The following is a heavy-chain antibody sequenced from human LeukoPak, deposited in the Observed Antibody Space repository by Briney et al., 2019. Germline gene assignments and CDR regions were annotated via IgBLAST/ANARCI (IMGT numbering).Heavy chain of an antibody. D-gene: IGHD7-27*01. V-gene: IGHV3-23*01. CDR3: AKDYKVRSGEPPIDY. Sequence: GSLRLSCAASGFTFSSYSMSWIRQAPGKGLEWVSGIIESGGGTHYADSVKGRFTISRDNSQNTLYLQMISLRAEDTAVYYCAKDYKVRSGEPPIDYWGQGTLVTVSS. J-gene: IGHJ4*02. CDR1: GFTFSSYS. CDR2: IIESGGGT.